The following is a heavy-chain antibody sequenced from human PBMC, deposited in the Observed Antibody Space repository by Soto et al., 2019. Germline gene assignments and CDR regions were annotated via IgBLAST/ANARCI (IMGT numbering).Heavy chain of an antibody. CDR2: ISYDGSNK. CDR1: GFTFSSYG. D-gene: IGHD3-22*01. J-gene: IGHJ4*02. Sequence: GESLKISCAASGFTFSSYGMHWVRQAPGKGLEWVAVISYDGSNKYYADSVKGRFTISRDNSKNTLYLQMNSLRAEDTAVYYCAKGGENYYYDSSGYIDYWGQGTLVTVSS. V-gene: IGHV3-30*18. CDR3: AKGGENYYYDSSGYIDY.